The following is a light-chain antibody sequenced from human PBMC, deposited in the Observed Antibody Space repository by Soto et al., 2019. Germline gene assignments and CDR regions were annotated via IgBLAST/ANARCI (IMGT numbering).Light chain of an antibody. V-gene: IGKV3-20*01. CDR1: QSVSNNY. Sequence: EIVLTKSAGTLSLKPGERATLSCRASQSVSNNYLAWYQQKPGQAPRLLIYGASNRATGIPDRFSGSGSGTDFTLTISRLEPEDFAVYYCQQYGSSGTFGQGTKVDI. CDR2: GAS. J-gene: IGKJ1*01. CDR3: QQYGSSGT.